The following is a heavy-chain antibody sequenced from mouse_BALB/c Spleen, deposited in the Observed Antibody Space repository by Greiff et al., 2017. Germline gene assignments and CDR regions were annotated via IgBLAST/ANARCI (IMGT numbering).Heavy chain of an antibody. Sequence: EVQLQESGAELVKPGASVKLSCTASGFNIKDTYMHWVKQRPEQGLEWIGRIDPANGNTKYDPKFQGKATITADTSSNTAYLQLSSLTSEDTAVYYCARMITTGNWYFDVWGAGTTVTVSS. CDR2: IDPANGNT. D-gene: IGHD2-4*01. J-gene: IGHJ1*01. V-gene: IGHV14-3*02. CDR3: ARMITTGNWYFDV. CDR1: GFNIKDTY.